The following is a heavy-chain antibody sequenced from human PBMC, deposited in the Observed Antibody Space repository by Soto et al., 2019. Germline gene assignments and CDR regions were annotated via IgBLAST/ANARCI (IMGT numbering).Heavy chain of an antibody. CDR1: GGTFSSYA. V-gene: IGHV1-69*13. D-gene: IGHD5-18*01. CDR3: AREVDTAMVGAFDI. CDR2: IIPIFGTA. Sequence: EASVKVSCKASGGTFSSYAISWVRQAPGQGLEWMGGIIPIFGTANYAQKFQGRVTITADESTSTAYMELSSLRSEDTAVYYCAREVDTAMVGAFDIWGQGTMVTVSS. J-gene: IGHJ3*02.